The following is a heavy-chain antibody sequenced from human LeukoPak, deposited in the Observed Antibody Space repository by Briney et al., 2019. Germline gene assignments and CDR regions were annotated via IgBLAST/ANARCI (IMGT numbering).Heavy chain of an antibody. CDR3: AKDIYSSSPYGMDV. J-gene: IGHJ6*02. CDR1: GFTFDDYA. CDR2: ISWNSGSI. V-gene: IGHV3-9*01. Sequence: GRSLRLSCAASGFTFDDYAMHWVQQAPGKGLEWVSGISWNSGSIGYADSVKGRFTISRDNAKNSLYLQMNSLRAEDTALYYCAKDIYSSSPYGMDVWGQGTTVTVSS. D-gene: IGHD6-13*01.